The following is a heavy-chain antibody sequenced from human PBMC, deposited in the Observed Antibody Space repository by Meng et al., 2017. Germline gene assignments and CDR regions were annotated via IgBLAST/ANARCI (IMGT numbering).Heavy chain of an antibody. CDR1: GYTFTSYG. V-gene: IGHV1-18*01. CDR3: ARDPYYYGSGSYYSGYYYYGMDV. J-gene: IGHJ6*02. D-gene: IGHD3-10*01. CDR2: ISAYNGNT. Sequence: ASVKVSCKASGYTFTSYGISWVRQAPGQGLEWMGWISAYNGNTNYAQKLQGRVTMTTDTSTSTAYMELRSLRSDDTAVYYCARDPYYYGSGSYYSGYYYYGMDVWGQGTTVTVSS.